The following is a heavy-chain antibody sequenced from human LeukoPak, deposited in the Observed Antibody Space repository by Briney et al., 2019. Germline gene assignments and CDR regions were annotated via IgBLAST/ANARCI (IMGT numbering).Heavy chain of an antibody. D-gene: IGHD6-19*01. CDR1: GYSFSSDFF. CDR3: ARDSSGWFDDAFDI. J-gene: IGHJ3*02. V-gene: IGHV4-38-2*02. CDR2: IYHSGST. Sequence: AETLPLTCAVSGYSFSSDFFWGWIRQPPGKGLEWIGSIYHSGSTYYNPSLKSRVTISLDTSKNQFSLRLSSVTAADTAVYYCARDSSGWFDDAFDIWGQGTRVAVSS.